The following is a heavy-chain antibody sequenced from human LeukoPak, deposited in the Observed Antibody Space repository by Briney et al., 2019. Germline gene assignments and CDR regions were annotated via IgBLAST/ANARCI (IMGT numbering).Heavy chain of an antibody. D-gene: IGHD6-19*01. CDR1: GFTFRVYA. J-gene: IGHJ4*02. V-gene: IGHV3-43*02. CDR2: ISGDGDST. Sequence: PGGSLRLSCAPCGFTFRVYAMHWVRQVPGKGLEWVSLISGDGDSTYYADSVKGRFTISRDNSKNSLYLHMNSLITEDTALYYCARDMCQSLALDYWGQGTLVTVSS. CDR3: ARDMCQSLALDY.